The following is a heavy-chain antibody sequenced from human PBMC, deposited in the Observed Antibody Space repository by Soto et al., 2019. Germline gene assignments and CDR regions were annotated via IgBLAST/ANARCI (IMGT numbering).Heavy chain of an antibody. D-gene: IGHD3-22*01. V-gene: IGHV3-53*01. CDR1: GFTVISNY. Sequence: PGGSLRLSCAASGFTVISNYMSWVRQAPGKGLEWVSVIYSGGSTYYADSVKGRFTISRDNSKNTLYLQMNSLRAEDTAVYYCASGGFETYYYDSSGYYSYWGQGTLVTVSS. CDR2: IYSGGST. J-gene: IGHJ4*02. CDR3: ASGGFETYYYDSSGYYSY.